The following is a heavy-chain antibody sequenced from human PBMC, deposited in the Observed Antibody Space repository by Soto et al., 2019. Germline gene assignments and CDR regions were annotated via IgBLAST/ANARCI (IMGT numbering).Heavy chain of an antibody. J-gene: IGHJ2*01. CDR2: ISAYNGNT. CDR1: GYTFTSYG. Sequence: ASVKVSCKASGYTFTSYGISWVRQAPGQGLEWMGWISAYNGNTNYAQKLQGRVTMTTDTSTSTAYMELRSLRSDDTAGYYCARDLNGDYGSRYWYSDLWGRGTLVPVPS. CDR3: ARDLNGDYGSRYWYSDL. V-gene: IGHV1-18*01. D-gene: IGHD4-17*01.